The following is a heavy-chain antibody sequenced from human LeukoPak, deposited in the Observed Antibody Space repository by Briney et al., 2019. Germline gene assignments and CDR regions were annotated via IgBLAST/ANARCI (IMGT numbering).Heavy chain of an antibody. D-gene: IGHD3-10*01. Sequence: GGCLRLSYAASGFTFSSYSMNWVRQAQGKWLEWVSSISSSSYIYYADSVKGRFTISRDNAKNSLYRQMNSLRAEDTAVYYCERGSSYGSGSHWGQGTLVTVSS. V-gene: IGHV3-21*01. CDR3: ERGSSYGSGSH. CDR1: GFTFSSYS. J-gene: IGHJ4*02. CDR2: ISSSSYI.